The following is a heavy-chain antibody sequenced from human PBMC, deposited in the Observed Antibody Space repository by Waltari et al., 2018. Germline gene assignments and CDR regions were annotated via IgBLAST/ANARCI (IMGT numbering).Heavy chain of an antibody. D-gene: IGHD6-19*01. CDR2: ISXEGSTX. V-gene: IGHV3-43D*03. Sequence: EVXLVXSGGVVVQPGGSXTLSFASSGFPFHDFAMHWVRQAPGEGLEWXSLISXEGSTXSYADSVKGRXTISRDNSKNSLYLQMNXLRAEDNAXYXCAXDSRGYSGWVDXWGQGTLVTVSS. CDR1: GFPFHDFA. J-gene: IGHJ4*02. CDR3: AXDSRGYSGWVDX.